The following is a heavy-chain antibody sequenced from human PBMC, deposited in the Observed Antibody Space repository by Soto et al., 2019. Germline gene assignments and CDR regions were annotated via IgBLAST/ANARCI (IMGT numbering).Heavy chain of an antibody. J-gene: IGHJ5*02. Sequence: ASVKVSCKASGYTFTSYAMHWVRQAPGQRLEWMGWINAGNGNTKYSQKFQGRVTITRDASASTAYMELSSLRSEDTAVYYCARGAHSSGWYQFDPWGQGTLVTVSS. CDR2: INAGNGNT. CDR3: ARGAHSSGWYQFDP. CDR1: GYTFTSYA. D-gene: IGHD6-19*01. V-gene: IGHV1-3*01.